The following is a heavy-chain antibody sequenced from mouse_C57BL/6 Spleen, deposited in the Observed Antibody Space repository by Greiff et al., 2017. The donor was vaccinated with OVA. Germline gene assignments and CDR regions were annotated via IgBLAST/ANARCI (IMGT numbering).Heavy chain of an antibody. CDR2: IRSKSNNYAT. J-gene: IGHJ1*03. V-gene: IGHV10-1*01. CDR3: VRPPPGGYWYFDV. Sequence: EVQVVESGGGLVQPKGSLKLSCAASGFSFNTYAMNWVRQAPGKGLEWVARIRSKSNNYATYYADSVKDRFTISRDDSESMLYLQMNNLKTEDTAMDYCVRPPPGGYWYFDVWGTGTTVTVSS. CDR1: GFSFNTYA.